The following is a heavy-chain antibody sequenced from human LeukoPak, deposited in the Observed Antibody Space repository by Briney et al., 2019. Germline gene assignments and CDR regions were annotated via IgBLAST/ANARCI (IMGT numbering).Heavy chain of an antibody. V-gene: IGHV4-39*01. D-gene: IGHD3-22*01. CDR2: IYYSGST. CDR3: ARLDSSGYYDAFDI. J-gene: IGHJ3*02. Sequence: SETLSLTCTVSGGSISSSSYYWGWIRQPPGKGLEWIGSIYYSGSTYYNPSLKSRVTLSVDTSKNQFSLKLSSVTAADTAVYYCARLDSSGYYDAFDIWGQGTMVTVSS. CDR1: GGSISSSSYY.